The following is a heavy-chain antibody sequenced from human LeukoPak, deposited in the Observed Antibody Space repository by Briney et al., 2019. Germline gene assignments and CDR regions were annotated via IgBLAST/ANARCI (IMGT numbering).Heavy chain of an antibody. Sequence: PGGSLRLSCGASGFTVSSNYMSWVRQAPGKGLEWVSAIYSGGTTYYADSVKGRFSISRDNSKNTLYLQMNSLRVDDTAVYYCARSEGNHYGMDVWGQGTTVTVSS. V-gene: IGHV3-53*01. J-gene: IGHJ6*02. CDR1: GFTVSSNY. CDR3: ARSEGNHYGMDV. CDR2: IYSGGTT. D-gene: IGHD1-14*01.